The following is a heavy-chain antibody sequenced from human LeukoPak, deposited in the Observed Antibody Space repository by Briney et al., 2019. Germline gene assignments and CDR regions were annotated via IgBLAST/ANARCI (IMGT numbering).Heavy chain of an antibody. CDR3: AKDLYRSRAYSGLTPVTNPGDS. Sequence: GGSLRLSCAASGFTFSSYEMNWVRQAPGKGLEWVSYISSSGSTIYYADSVKGRFTISRDNAKNTLYLQMNSLRAEDTAVYYCAKDLYRSRAYSGLTPVTNPGDSWGQGTLVTVSS. CDR1: GFTFSSYE. D-gene: IGHD4-17*01. CDR2: ISSSGSTI. J-gene: IGHJ4*02. V-gene: IGHV3-48*03.